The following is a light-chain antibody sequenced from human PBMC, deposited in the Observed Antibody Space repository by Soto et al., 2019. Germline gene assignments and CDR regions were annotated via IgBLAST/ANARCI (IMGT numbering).Light chain of an antibody. CDR2: GAS. V-gene: IGKV3-20*01. Sequence: EIVLTQSPGTLSLSPGERATLSCRASQSVSSSYLAWYQQKPGQAPRLLIYGASSRATGIPDRFSGSGSGTDFTLTISRLEPEDCAVYYCQHYGSSLLFTFGPGTKVDIK. CDR1: QSVSSSY. CDR3: QHYGSSLLFT. J-gene: IGKJ3*01.